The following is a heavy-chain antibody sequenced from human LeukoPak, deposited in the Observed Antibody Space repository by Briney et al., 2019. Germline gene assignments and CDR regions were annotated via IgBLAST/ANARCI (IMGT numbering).Heavy chain of an antibody. D-gene: IGHD4-17*01. CDR1: GGSISSSNW. V-gene: IGHV4-4*02. J-gene: IGHJ1*01. CDR2: IYHSGST. CDR3: AGRTVTESNGYFQQ. Sequence: SGTLSLTCAVSGGSISSSNWWSWVRQPPGKALEWIGEIYHSGSTNYNPSLKSRVTISVDTSKNQFSLKLSSVTAADTAVYYCAGRTVTESNGYFQQWGQGTLVTVSS.